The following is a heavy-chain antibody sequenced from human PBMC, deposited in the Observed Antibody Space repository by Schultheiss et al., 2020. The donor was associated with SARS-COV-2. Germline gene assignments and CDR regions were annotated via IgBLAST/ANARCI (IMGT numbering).Heavy chain of an antibody. Sequence: SQTLSLTCAVYGGSFSGYYWSWIRQPPGKGLEWIGEINHSGSTNYNPSLNSRGTISLDTSKNQFSLKLSSVTAADTAVYYCARGVPAALYYYYYMDVWGKGTTVTVSS. CDR3: ARGVPAALYYYYYMDV. D-gene: IGHD2-2*01. J-gene: IGHJ6*03. CDR1: GGSFSGYY. V-gene: IGHV4-34*01. CDR2: INHSGST.